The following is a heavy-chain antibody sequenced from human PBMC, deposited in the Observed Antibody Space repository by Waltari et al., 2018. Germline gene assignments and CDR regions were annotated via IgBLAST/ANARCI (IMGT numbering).Heavy chain of an antibody. J-gene: IGHJ5*02. CDR1: GGSFSGYY. CDR2: INHSGST. CDR3: AKRGQPVTLRFYNWFDP. Sequence: QVQLQQWGAGLLKLSETLSLTCAVYGGSFSGYYWSWLRQPPGKGLEWIGEINHSGSTNYNPSLKSRVTISVDTSKNQCSLKLSSVTAADTAVYYCAKRGQPVTLRFYNWFDPWGQGTLVTVSS. D-gene: IGHD4-4*01. V-gene: IGHV4-34*01.